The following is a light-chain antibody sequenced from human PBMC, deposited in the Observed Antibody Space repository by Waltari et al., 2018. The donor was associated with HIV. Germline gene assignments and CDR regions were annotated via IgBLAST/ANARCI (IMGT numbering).Light chain of an antibody. CDR3: QQYTNWPPLFT. CDR1: QSVSSN. V-gene: IGKV3-15*01. Sequence: EIVMTQSPATLSVSPGERATLSCRAGQSVSSNLAWYQQKPGQAPRLLIYGASTRATGIPARFSCSGSGTEFTLTISSLQSEDFAVYYCQQYTNWPPLFTFGPGTKVDIK. J-gene: IGKJ3*01. CDR2: GAS.